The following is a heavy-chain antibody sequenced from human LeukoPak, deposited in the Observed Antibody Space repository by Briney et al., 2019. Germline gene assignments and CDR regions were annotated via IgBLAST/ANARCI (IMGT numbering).Heavy chain of an antibody. CDR1: GVSISSYY. CDR3: ARGLASGSYFSDAFEI. CDR2: IFQSGTT. D-gene: IGHD1-26*01. Sequence: PWESLSLTCTVSGVSISSYYLNWIRQPPGKGLEWVGYIFQSGTTNYNPSPKSRVTISLDTSKNQFSLKLSSVTAADTAVYYCARGLASGSYFSDAFEIWGQGTMVTVSS. J-gene: IGHJ3*02. V-gene: IGHV4-59*01.